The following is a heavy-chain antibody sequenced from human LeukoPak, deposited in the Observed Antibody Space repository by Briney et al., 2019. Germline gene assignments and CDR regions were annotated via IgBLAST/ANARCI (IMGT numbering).Heavy chain of an antibody. Sequence: PGGSLRLSCAASGFTFSNYAMSWVRQAPGKGLEWVSAISGSGGSTYYADSVKGRFTISRDNSKNTLYLQMNSLRAEDTAVYYCAKGAYDFRSGYKYNWFDPWGQGTLVTVSS. CDR2: ISGSGGST. CDR1: GFTFSNYA. D-gene: IGHD3-3*01. CDR3: AKGAYDFRSGYKYNWFDP. V-gene: IGHV3-23*01. J-gene: IGHJ5*02.